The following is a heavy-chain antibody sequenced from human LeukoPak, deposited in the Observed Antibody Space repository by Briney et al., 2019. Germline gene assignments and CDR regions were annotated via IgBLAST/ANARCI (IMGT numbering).Heavy chain of an antibody. Sequence: ASVKVSCKVSGYTLTELSMHWVRQAPGKGREWMGGFDPEDGETIYAQKFQGRVTMTEDTSTDTAYMELSSLRSEDTAVYYCATGYRMYYYDSSGNEYFQHWGQGTLVTVSS. CDR2: FDPEDGET. CDR3: ATGYRMYYYDSSGNEYFQH. CDR1: GYTLTELS. D-gene: IGHD3-22*01. V-gene: IGHV1-24*01. J-gene: IGHJ1*01.